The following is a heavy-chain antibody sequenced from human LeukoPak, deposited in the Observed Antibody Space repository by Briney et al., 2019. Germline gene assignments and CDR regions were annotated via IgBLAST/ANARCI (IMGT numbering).Heavy chain of an antibody. CDR2: IYYSGST. CDR1: GGSISSSSYY. CDR3: ERHAAAALPYYFDY. D-gene: IGHD6-13*01. Sequence: SETLSLTCTVSGGSISSSSYYWGWIRQPPGKGLEWIGSIYYSGSTYYNPSLKSRVTISVDTSKNQFSLKLSSVTAADTAVYYCERHAAAALPYYFDYWGQGTLVTVSS. V-gene: IGHV4-39*01. J-gene: IGHJ4*02.